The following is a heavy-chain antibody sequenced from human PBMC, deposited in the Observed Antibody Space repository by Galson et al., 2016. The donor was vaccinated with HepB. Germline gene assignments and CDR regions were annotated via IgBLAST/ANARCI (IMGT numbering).Heavy chain of an antibody. J-gene: IGHJ1*01. D-gene: IGHD4-23*01. CDR3: AKVGTTVLTPGKYRLEYFQL. CDR1: GLSFSPYA. V-gene: IGHV3-23*01. Sequence: SLRLSCAASGLSFSPYAVSWVRQAPGKGLEWVSAINGTGTITKYADSVKGRFTISRDNSKNTLYLQMNSLRAEDTAIYYCAKVGTTVLTPGKYRLEYFQLWGQGTLVTVSS. CDR2: INGTGTIT.